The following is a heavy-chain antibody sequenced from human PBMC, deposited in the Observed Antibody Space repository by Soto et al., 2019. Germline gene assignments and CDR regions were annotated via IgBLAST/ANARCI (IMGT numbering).Heavy chain of an antibody. Sequence: QVQLVESGGGVVQPGRSLRLSCAASGFTFSSYGMHWVRQAPGKGLEWVAVISYDGSNKYYADSVKGRFTISRDNSKNTLYLQMNSLRAEDTAVYYCAKDPRRYCSGGSCYPKDPYFDSWGQGTLVTVSS. J-gene: IGHJ4*02. D-gene: IGHD2-15*01. V-gene: IGHV3-30*18. CDR3: AKDPRRYCSGGSCYPKDPYFDS. CDR1: GFTFSSYG. CDR2: ISYDGSNK.